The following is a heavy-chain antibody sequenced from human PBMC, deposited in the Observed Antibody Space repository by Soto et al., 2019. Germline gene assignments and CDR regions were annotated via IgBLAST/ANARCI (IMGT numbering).Heavy chain of an antibody. CDR2: INPNSGGT. Sequence: QVQLVQSGAEVKKPGASVKVSCKASGYTFTGYYMHWVRQAPGQGLEWMGWINPNSGGTNYAQKFQGRVTITADESTSTAYMELSSLRSEDTAVYYCASIAARVYYYGMDVWGQGTTVTVSS. J-gene: IGHJ6*02. CDR3: ASIAARVYYYGMDV. V-gene: IGHV1-2*02. CDR1: GYTFTGYY. D-gene: IGHD6-6*01.